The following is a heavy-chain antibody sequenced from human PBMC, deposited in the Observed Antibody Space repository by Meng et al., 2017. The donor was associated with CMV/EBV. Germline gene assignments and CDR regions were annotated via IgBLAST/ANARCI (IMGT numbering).Heavy chain of an antibody. CDR1: GYTFTGYY. Sequence: QGQAVQSGAEVKKPGASVKVSCKASGYTFTGYYMHWVRQAPGQGLEWMGWINPNSGGTNYAQKFQGRVTMTRDTSISTAYMELSRLRSDDTAVYYCATYIGNYINWYFDLWGRGTLVTVSS. V-gene: IGHV1-2*02. J-gene: IGHJ2*01. CDR3: ATYIGNYINWYFDL. D-gene: IGHD1-7*01. CDR2: INPNSGGT.